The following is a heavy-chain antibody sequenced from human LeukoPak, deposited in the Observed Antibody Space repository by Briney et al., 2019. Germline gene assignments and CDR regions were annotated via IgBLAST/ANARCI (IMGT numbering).Heavy chain of an antibody. D-gene: IGHD3-22*01. CDR2: IYHSGST. V-gene: IGHV4-4*02. Sequence: PSETLSLTCAVSGGSISSSNWWSWVRQPPGKGLEWIGEIYHSGSTNYNPSLKSRVTISVDKSKNQFSLKLSSVTAADTAVYYSATDSLGSSGYYYWGQGTLVTVSS. CDR3: ATDSLGSSGYYY. J-gene: IGHJ4*02. CDR1: GGSISSSNW.